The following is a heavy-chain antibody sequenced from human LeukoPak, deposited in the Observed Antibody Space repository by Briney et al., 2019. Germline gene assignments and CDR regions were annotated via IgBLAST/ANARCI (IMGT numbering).Heavy chain of an antibody. CDR1: GGSISSYY. V-gene: IGHV4-59*12. CDR3: ARDLHGSGTWDWFDP. CDR2: IYYRGYT. Sequence: SETLSLTCNVSGGSISSYYWSWIRQPPGKGLEWIGYIYYRGYTKYNPSLKSRVTMSLDTSKNQFSLKLNSVTAADTAMYYCARDLHGSGTWDWFDPWGQGTLVTVSS. J-gene: IGHJ5*02. D-gene: IGHD3-10*01.